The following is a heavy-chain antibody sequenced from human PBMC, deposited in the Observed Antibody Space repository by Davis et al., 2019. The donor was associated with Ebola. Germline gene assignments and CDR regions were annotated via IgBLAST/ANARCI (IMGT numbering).Heavy chain of an antibody. D-gene: IGHD4-17*01. V-gene: IGHV3-74*01. CDR2: INDDGSST. J-gene: IGHJ4*02. CDR3: AKDDYGDYAYDY. CDR1: GFTFSNYW. Sequence: GESLKISCAASGFTFSNYWMHWVRQAPGKGLVWVSHINDDGSSTSYADSVKGRFTISRDNVKNILYLQMNSLRAEDTAVYYCAKDDYGDYAYDYWGQGTLVTVSS.